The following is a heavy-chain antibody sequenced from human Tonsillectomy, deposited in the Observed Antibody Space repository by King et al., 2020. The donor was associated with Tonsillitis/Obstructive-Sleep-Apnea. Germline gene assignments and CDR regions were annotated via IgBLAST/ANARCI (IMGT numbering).Heavy chain of an antibody. J-gene: IGHJ4*02. Sequence: VQLVESGGGLVQPGRSLRLSCAASGFTFDDYAMHWVRQAPGKGLEWVSGISWNSGSIGYADSVKGRFTISRDNAKNSLYLQMNSLRAEDTALYYCAKGQYSSDWLFDYWGQGTLVTVSS. CDR1: GFTFDDYA. V-gene: IGHV3-9*01. CDR2: ISWNSGSI. CDR3: AKGQYSSDWLFDY. D-gene: IGHD6-19*01.